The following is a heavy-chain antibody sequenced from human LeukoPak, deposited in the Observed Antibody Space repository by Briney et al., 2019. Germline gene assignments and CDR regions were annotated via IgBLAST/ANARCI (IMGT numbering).Heavy chain of an antibody. CDR2: IIPIFGTA. CDR1: GGTFSSYA. CDR3: ARDRGDSSGYHYPYPDY. J-gene: IGHJ4*02. V-gene: IGHV1-69*06. D-gene: IGHD3-22*01. Sequence: SVKVSCKASGGTFSSYAISWVRQAPGQGLEWMGRIIPIFGTANYAQKFQGRVTITADKSTSTAYMELSSLRSEDTAVYYCARDRGDSSGYHYPYPDYWGQGTLVTVSS.